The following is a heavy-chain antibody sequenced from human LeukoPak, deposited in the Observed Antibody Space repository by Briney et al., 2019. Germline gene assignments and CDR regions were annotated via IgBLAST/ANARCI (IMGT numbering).Heavy chain of an antibody. CDR1: GGTFSSYA. D-gene: IGHD3-16*01. CDR2: IIPIFGTA. Sequence: SVKVSCKASGGTFSSYAISWVRQAPGQGLEWMGGIIPIFGTANYAQKFQGRVTITADESTSTAYMELSSLRSEDTAVYYCARSEGITFGGVTHDYWGQGTLVTVNS. J-gene: IGHJ4*02. V-gene: IGHV1-69*13. CDR3: ARSEGITFGGVTHDY.